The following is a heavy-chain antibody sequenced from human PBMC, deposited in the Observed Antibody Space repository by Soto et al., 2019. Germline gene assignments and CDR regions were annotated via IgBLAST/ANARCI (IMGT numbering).Heavy chain of an antibody. CDR1: GDSVSSNSAA. CDR3: ARGSYGARTYYYYYYMDV. V-gene: IGHV6-1*01. Sequence: SQTLSLTCAISGDSVSSNSAAWNWIRQSPSRGLEWLGRTYYRSKWYNDYAVSVKSRITINPDTSKNQFSLQLNSVTPEDTAVYYCARGSYGARTYYYYYYMDVWGKGTTVTVS. J-gene: IGHJ6*03. D-gene: IGHD1-26*01. CDR2: TYYRSKWYN.